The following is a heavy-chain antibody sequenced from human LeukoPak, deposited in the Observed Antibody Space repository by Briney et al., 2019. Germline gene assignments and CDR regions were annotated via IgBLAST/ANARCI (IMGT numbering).Heavy chain of an antibody. CDR2: ISAYNGNT. J-gene: IGHJ4*02. Sequence: ASVKVSCKASGYTFTSYGISWVRQPPAQGLEWMGWISAYNGNTNYAQMLQGRVTMTTDTSTSTAYMELRSLRSDDTAVYYCARPTFGGVIVPDDYWGQGTLVTVSS. D-gene: IGHD3-16*02. V-gene: IGHV1-18*01. CDR3: ARPTFGGVIVPDDY. CDR1: GYTFTSYG.